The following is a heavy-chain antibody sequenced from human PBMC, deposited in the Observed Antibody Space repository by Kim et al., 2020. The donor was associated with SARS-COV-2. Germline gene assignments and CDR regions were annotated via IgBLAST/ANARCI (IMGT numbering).Heavy chain of an antibody. CDR2: TYT. J-gene: IGHJ4*02. V-gene: IGHV3-11*05. Sequence: TYTNYAGSWKGRFTISRDNAKNSLYLQMNSLRAEDTAVYYCARGVVTADYWGQGTLVTVSS. D-gene: IGHD2-15*01. CDR3: ARGVVTADY.